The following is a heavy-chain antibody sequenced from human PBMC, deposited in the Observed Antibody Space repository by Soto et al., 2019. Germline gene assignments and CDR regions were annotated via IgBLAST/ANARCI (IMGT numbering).Heavy chain of an antibody. V-gene: IGHV3-11*06. Sequence: GGSLRLSCAASGFTSSDYYMSWIRQAPGKGLEWVSYISSSSSYTNYADSVKGRFTISRDNAKNSLYLQMNSLRAEDTAVYYCPRLNKYKLPHYFDYWGQGTLVTAPQ. CDR2: ISSSSSYT. CDR3: PRLNKYKLPHYFDY. J-gene: IGHJ4*02. D-gene: IGHD2-2*01. CDR1: GFTSSDYY.